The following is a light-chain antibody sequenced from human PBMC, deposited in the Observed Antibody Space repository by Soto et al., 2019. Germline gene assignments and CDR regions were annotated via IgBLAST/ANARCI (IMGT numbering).Light chain of an antibody. Sequence: DIQMTQSPSTLSASVGDRLTITCRASPSINSWLAWYQQKPGKAPKILIYKASSLESGVPSRFSGSASGTEFTLTISSLQPDDFATYYCQQYNTYPWTFGQGTKVEVK. V-gene: IGKV1-5*03. CDR2: KAS. J-gene: IGKJ1*01. CDR3: QQYNTYPWT. CDR1: PSINSW.